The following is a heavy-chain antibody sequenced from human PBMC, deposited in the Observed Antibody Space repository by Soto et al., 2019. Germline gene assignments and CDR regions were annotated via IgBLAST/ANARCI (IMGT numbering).Heavy chain of an antibody. CDR1: GGSISSYY. CDR2: INHSGST. J-gene: IGHJ4*02. Sequence: TSETLSLTCTVSGGSISSYYWSWIRQPPGTGLEWIGEINHSGSTNYNPSLKSRVTISVDTSKNQFSLKLTSVTAADTAVYYCARDKITGLFDYWGQGILVTVSS. CDR3: ARDKITGLFDY. V-gene: IGHV4-34*01. D-gene: IGHD2-8*02.